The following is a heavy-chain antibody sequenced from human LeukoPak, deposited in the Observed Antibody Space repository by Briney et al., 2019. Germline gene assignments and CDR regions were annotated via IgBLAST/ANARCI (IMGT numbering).Heavy chain of an antibody. D-gene: IGHD6-19*01. CDR2: ISGSGGST. J-gene: IGHJ4*02. CDR3: AKCSISSLYSSGWYRFG. V-gene: IGHV3-23*01. Sequence: PGGSLRLSCAASRFTFSSYAMNWVRQAPGKGLEWVSAISGSGGSTYYADSVKGRFSISRDNSKNTLYLQMNSLRAEDTAVYYCAKCSISSLYSSGWYRFGWGQGTLVTVSS. CDR1: RFTFSSYA.